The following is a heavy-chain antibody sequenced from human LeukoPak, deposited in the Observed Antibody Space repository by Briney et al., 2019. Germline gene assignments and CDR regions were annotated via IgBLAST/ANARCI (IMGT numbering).Heavy chain of an antibody. J-gene: IGHJ4*02. CDR2: INHSGST. D-gene: IGHD1-26*01. Sequence: PSETLSLTCAVYGGSFSGYYWSWIRQPPGKGLEWIGEINHSGSTNYNPSLKSRVTISVGTSKNQFSLKLNSVTAADTAVYYCTGSWYYFDYWGQGTLVTVSS. V-gene: IGHV4-34*01. CDR3: TGSWYYFDY. CDR1: GGSFSGYY.